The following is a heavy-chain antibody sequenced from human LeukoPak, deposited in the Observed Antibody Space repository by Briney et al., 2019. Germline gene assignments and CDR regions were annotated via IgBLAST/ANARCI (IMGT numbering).Heavy chain of an antibody. V-gene: IGHV3-30-3*01. D-gene: IGHD6-13*01. CDR2: ISYDGSNK. CDR1: GFTFSSYA. CDR3: ARINSWRDYYFDY. J-gene: IGHJ4*02. Sequence: GGSLRLSCAASGFTFSSYAMHWVRQAPGKGLEWVAVISYDGSNKYYADSVKGRFTISRDNSKNTLYLQMNSLRAEDTAVYYCARINSWRDYYFDYWGQGTLVTVSS.